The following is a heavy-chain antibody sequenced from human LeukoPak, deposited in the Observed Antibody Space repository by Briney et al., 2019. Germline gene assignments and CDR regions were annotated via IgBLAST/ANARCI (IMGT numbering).Heavy chain of an antibody. CDR3: ARVGRENYVWGSYSFDS. V-gene: IGHV4-59*11. J-gene: IGHJ4*02. Sequence: SETLSLTCTVSSGSISNHYLSWIRQPPGKGLEWIGYISYSGSTNYNPSLKSRVTISVDTSKNQFSLELSSVTAADTAVYYCARVGRENYVWGSYSFDSWGQGTLVTASS. D-gene: IGHD3-16*01. CDR1: SGSISNHY. CDR2: ISYSGST.